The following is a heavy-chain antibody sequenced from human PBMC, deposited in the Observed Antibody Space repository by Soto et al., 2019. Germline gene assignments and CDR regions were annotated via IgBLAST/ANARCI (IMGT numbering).Heavy chain of an antibody. CDR1: GYTLTELS. V-gene: IGHV1-24*01. D-gene: IGHD6-19*01. CDR3: ATFAEVAGRYYYYGMDV. Sequence: GASVKVFCKVSGYTLTELSMHWVRQAPGKGLEWMGGFDPEDGETIYAQKFQGRVTMTEDTSTDTAYMELSSLRSEDTAVYYCATFAEVAGRYYYYGMDVWGQGTTVTVSS. J-gene: IGHJ6*02. CDR2: FDPEDGET.